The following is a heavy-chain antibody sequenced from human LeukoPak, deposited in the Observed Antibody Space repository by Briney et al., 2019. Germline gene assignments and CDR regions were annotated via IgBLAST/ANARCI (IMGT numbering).Heavy chain of an antibody. J-gene: IGHJ3*02. CDR2: IDTDGSTT. CDR3: ARTRGNAFDI. V-gene: IGHV3-74*01. D-gene: IGHD3-10*01. Sequence: PGGSLRLSCAASRFTFSNYWMHWVRQAPGKGLVWVSRIDTDGSTTRYADSVKGRFTISRDNAENTLYLQMDSLRAEDTALHYCARTRGNAFDIWDQGTMVTVSS. CDR1: RFTFSNYW.